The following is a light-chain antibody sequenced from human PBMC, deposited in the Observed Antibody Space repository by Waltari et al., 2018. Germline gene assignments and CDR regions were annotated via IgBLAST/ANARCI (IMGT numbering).Light chain of an antibody. CDR2: AAT. Sequence: DIQMSQSPSSLSASVGDKVTITCRASQSLSGYLNWYQQKPGRAPKVLIFAATTLQSGVPSRFSGSGYGTDFTLTISSLQPEDFATYYCQQSYGTPWTFGQGTKVRIK. V-gene: IGKV1-39*01. CDR3: QQSYGTPWT. CDR1: QSLSGY. J-gene: IGKJ1*01.